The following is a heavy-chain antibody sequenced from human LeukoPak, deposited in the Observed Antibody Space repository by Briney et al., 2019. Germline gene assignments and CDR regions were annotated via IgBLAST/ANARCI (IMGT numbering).Heavy chain of an antibody. Sequence: GGSLRLSCAASGFTFSSYEMNWVRQAPGKGLEWVSYISSSGSTIYYADSVKGRFTISRDNAKNSLYLQINSLRAEDTAVYYCAELGITMIGGVWGKGTTVTISS. J-gene: IGHJ6*04. D-gene: IGHD3-10*02. V-gene: IGHV3-48*03. CDR2: ISSSGSTI. CDR3: AELGITMIGGV. CDR1: GFTFSSYE.